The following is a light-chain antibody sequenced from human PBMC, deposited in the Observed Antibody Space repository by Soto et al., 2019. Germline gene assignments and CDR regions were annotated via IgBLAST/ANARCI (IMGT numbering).Light chain of an antibody. CDR2: DAS. Sequence: GDRVTITCRASQSISSWLAWSQQKPGTAPKVLIYDASSLVSGVPSRFSGSGSGTAGSLSINSLQPEDVSTYDGQQLNRYRLTFGGGTKVDIK. CDR3: QQLNRYRLT. CDR1: QSISSW. J-gene: IGKJ4*01. V-gene: IGKV1-5*01.